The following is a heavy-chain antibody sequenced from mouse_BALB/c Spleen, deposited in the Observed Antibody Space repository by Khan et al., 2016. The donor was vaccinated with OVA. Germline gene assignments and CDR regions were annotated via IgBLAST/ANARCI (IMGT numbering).Heavy chain of an antibody. D-gene: IGHD1-2*01. J-gene: IGHJ2*01. CDR3: TRGEYGGDY. CDR2: IYPGSGST. CDR1: GYTFTSYW. V-gene: IGHV1S22*01. Sequence: LQQPGSELVRPGASVKLSCKASGYTFTSYWMHWVKQRPGQGLEWIGNIYPGSGSTNYDEKFKSKATLTVDTSSSTAYMQLSSLTSEDSVVYYCTRGEYGGDYWGQGTTLTVSS.